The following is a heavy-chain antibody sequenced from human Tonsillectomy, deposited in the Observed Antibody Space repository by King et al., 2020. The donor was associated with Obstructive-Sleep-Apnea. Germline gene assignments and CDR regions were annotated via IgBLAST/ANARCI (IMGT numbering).Heavy chain of an antibody. J-gene: IGHJ4*02. CDR3: ARRSGSNVYYYDS. CDR1: GGSINGYY. V-gene: IGHV4-59*08. D-gene: IGHD1-26*01. Sequence: VQLQESGPGLVKPSETLSLTCSVDGGSINGYYWNWIRPPPGKGLEWIGYIYYSGNTNYNPSLRSRVTISVDRSKNQFSLRLSSVSAADTAVYFCARRSGSNVYYYDSWGQGTLVTVSS. CDR2: IYYSGNT.